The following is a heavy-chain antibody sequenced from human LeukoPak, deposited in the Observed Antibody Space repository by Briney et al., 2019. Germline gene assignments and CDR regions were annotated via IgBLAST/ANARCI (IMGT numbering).Heavy chain of an antibody. CDR2: IYPGDSDT. CDR1: EYSFPNYC. J-gene: IGHJ3*02. CDR3: ARSIMIVVPDAFDI. V-gene: IGHV5-51*01. D-gene: IGHD3-22*01. Sequence: GESLKISCKHSEYSFPNYCIGWVRQMPGKGLEWMGIIYPGDSDTRYSPSFQGQVTISADKSISTAYLQWSSLKASDTAMYYCARSIMIVVPDAFDIWGQGTMVTVSS.